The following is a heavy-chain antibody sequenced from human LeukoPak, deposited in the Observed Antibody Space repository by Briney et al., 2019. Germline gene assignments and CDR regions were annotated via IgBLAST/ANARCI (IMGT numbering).Heavy chain of an antibody. CDR1: GFTFSNTW. CDR2: ISSSSSYI. Sequence: GGSLRLSCAASGFTFSNTWMTWVRQAPGKGLEWVSSISSSSSYIYYADSVKGRFTISRDNAKNSLYLQMNSLRAEDTAVYYCARTAAPSSYYYYYMDVWGKGTTVTVSS. J-gene: IGHJ6*03. D-gene: IGHD2-15*01. V-gene: IGHV3-21*01. CDR3: ARTAAPSSYYYYYMDV.